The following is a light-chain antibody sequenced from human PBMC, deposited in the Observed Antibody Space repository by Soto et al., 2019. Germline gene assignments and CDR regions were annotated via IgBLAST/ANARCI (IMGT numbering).Light chain of an antibody. Sequence: DFQMTQSPSTLSTSVGDRVTITCRASQSLNSLLAWYQQKPGRPPKLLIYDASNLESGVPQRFSGGGSGTEFSLTISRLLADDYATHYCQQQNNYSSWTFGQGTKVDIK. V-gene: IGKV1-5*01. CDR1: QSLNSL. CDR3: QQQNNYSSWT. J-gene: IGKJ1*01. CDR2: DAS.